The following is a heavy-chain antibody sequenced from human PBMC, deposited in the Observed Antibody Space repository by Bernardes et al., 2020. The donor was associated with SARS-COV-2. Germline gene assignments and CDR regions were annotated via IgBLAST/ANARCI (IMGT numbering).Heavy chain of an antibody. D-gene: IGHD6-19*01. CDR1: GFTFSDYY. J-gene: IGHJ3*02. V-gene: IGHV3-11*05. CDR3: ASEGSSGSGAFDI. CDR2: ISSSSSYT. Sequence: GSLRLSCAASGFTFSDYYMSWIRQAPGKGLEWVSYISSSSSYTNYADSVKGRFTISRDNAKNSLYLQMNSLRAEDTAVYYCASEGSSGSGAFDIWGQGTMVTVSS.